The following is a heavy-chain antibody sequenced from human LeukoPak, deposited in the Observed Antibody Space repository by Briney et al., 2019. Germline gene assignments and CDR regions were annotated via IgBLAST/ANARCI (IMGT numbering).Heavy chain of an antibody. CDR2: ISSDGGQT. Sequence: GGSLRLSCAASGFSFGSYALHWVRQAPGKGLEWVAIISSDGGQTSYSDSVRGRFTISRDNSKSTIYLQVTSLRTEDTAVYYCARDTGRTTGAPYTLKYWGQGTLVTASS. J-gene: IGHJ4*02. D-gene: IGHD2-2*02. V-gene: IGHV3-30*01. CDR1: GFSFGSYA. CDR3: ARDTGRTTGAPYTLKY.